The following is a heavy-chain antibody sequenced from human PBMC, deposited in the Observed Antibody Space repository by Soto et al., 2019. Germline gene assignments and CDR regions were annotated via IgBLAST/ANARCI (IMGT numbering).Heavy chain of an antibody. Sequence: ASVKVSFKASGGTFSSYTISWVRQVPGQGLEWMGRIIPILGIANYAQKFQGRVTITANKSTSTAYMELSSLRSEDTAVYYCARGRTIFGVVYYYMDVWGKGTTVTVSS. J-gene: IGHJ6*03. CDR3: ARGRTIFGVVYYYMDV. CDR2: IIPILGIA. CDR1: GGTFSSYT. V-gene: IGHV1-69*02. D-gene: IGHD3-3*01.